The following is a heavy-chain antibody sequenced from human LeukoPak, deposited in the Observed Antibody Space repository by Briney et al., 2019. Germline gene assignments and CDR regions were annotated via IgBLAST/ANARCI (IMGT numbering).Heavy chain of an antibody. V-gene: IGHV1-46*03. D-gene: IGHD6-19*01. CDR3: ARVLQDGYSSGWTFDY. Sequence: ASVKVSCKASGYSFTSYYMHWVRQAPGQGPEWMGIINPSGGSTSYAQNFQGRVTITRNTSTSTVYLKLSSLRSVDAAVYYCARVLQDGYSSGWTFDYWGQGTLVTVSS. CDR1: GYSFTSYY. CDR2: INPSGGST. J-gene: IGHJ4*02.